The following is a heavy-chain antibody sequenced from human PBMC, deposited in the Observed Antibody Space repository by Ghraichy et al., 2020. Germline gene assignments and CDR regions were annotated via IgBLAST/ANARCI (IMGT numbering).Heavy chain of an antibody. CDR1: RFIVTTNH. Sequence: GESLNISCAVSRFIVTTNHMSWVRQAPGKGLEWVSVIYSGGSTYYADSVKGRFTVSRDNSKNTLDLQMNSLRADDSAVYFCARGPTFRPGYFDPCRQGILVTVSS. D-gene: IGHD5-12*01. J-gene: IGHJ5*02. CDR2: IYSGGST. V-gene: IGHV3-66*01. CDR3: ARGPTFRPGYFDP.